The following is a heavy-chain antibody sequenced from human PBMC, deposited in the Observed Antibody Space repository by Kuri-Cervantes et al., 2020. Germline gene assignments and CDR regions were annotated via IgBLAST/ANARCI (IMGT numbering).Heavy chain of an antibody. D-gene: IGHD5-12*01. Sequence: SQTLSLTCAVYGGSFSGYYWSWIRQPPGKGLEWIGEINPSGSAYYNSSLKSRVAISVDTSKNQFSLNLSSVAAADTAVYYCARISGRYDYWGQGTLVTVSS. V-gene: IGHV4-34*01. CDR1: GGSFSGYY. CDR2: INPSGSA. J-gene: IGHJ4*02. CDR3: ARISGRYDY.